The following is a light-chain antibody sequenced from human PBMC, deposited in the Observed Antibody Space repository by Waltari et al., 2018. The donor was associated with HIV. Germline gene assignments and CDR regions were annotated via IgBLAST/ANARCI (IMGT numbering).Light chain of an antibody. CDR3: QQANSFPSYT. V-gene: IGKV1-12*02. Sequence: DTQMTQSPSSVSASVEDRITLTCRASQDISSSLAWYQQKPEKAPKLLIYAASSLQSGVPSRFSGSGSGTDFTLTISSLQPEDFATYYCQQANSFPSYTFGQGTKLEI. CDR2: AAS. J-gene: IGKJ2*01. CDR1: QDISSS.